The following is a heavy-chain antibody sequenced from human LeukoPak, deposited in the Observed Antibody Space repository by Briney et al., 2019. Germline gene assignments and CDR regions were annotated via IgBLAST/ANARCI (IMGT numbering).Heavy chain of an antibody. Sequence: GGSLRLSCAASGFTFSSYAMSWVRQAPGKGLEWVSSISSGGSYIYYADSVKGRFTISRDDAKNSLYLQMNSLTAEDTALYYCARLSGGGYGKYYFDFWGQGTLVTVSS. CDR1: GFTFSSYA. CDR2: ISSGGSYI. D-gene: IGHD3-22*01. CDR3: ARLSGGGYGKYYFDF. J-gene: IGHJ4*02. V-gene: IGHV3-21*01.